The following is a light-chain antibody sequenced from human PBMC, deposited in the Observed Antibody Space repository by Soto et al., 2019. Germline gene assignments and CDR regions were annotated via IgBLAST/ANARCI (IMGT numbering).Light chain of an antibody. V-gene: IGKV1-6*01. CDR3: LQDYNYPRT. J-gene: IGKJ4*02. Sequence: AIQMTQSPSSLSASVGDRVTITCRASQGISNDLGWYQQNPGKAPTLLIYGASRLKSGAASRFSSSGSGTDFTLTINSLQPEDFANYYCLQDYNYPRTFGGGTKV. CDR2: GAS. CDR1: QGISND.